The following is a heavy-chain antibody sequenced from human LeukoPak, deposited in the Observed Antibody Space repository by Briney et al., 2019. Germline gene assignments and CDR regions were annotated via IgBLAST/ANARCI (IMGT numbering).Heavy chain of an antibody. V-gene: IGHV3-23*01. D-gene: IGHD3-10*02. J-gene: IGHJ6*02. CDR1: GFTFSNYA. Sequence: GGSLRLSCAASGFTFSNYAMTWVRQAPGKGLEWVSATSSSGHKRYYADSVKGRLTISRDNSKSRLYLQMNSLRVEDTAIYYCVKDLPPYADYVSSMDVWGQGTTVTVSS. CDR2: TSSSGHKR. CDR3: VKDLPPYADYVSSMDV.